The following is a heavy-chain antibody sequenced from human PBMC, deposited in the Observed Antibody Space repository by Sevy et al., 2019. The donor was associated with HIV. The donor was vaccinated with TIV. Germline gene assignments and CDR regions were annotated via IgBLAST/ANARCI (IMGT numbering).Heavy chain of an antibody. CDR1: GYTFTSYG. Sequence: GPVKVSCKASGYTFTSYGISWVRQAPGQGLEWMGWISAYNGNTNNAQKLQGSVTMTTDTPTSTAYMELRSLRSDDTAGYYCAADQKYYYDSSGYYSGAFDIWGQGTMVTVSS. J-gene: IGHJ3*02. D-gene: IGHD3-22*01. CDR3: AADQKYYYDSSGYYSGAFDI. CDR2: ISAYNGNT. V-gene: IGHV1-18*01.